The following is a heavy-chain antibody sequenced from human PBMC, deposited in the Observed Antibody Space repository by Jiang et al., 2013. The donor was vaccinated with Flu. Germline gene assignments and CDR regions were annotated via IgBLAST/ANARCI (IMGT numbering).Heavy chain of an antibody. V-gene: IGHV4-59*08. D-gene: IGHD3-10*01. CDR1: GGSISSYY. CDR3: ARQGYYYGSGSYFDY. CDR2: IYYSGST. J-gene: IGHJ4*02. Sequence: QLVESGPGLVKPSETLSLTCTVSGGSISSYYWSWIRQPPGKGLEWIGYIYYSGSTNYNPSLKSRVTISVDTSKNQFSLKLSSVTAADTAVYYCARQGYYYGSGSYFDYWGQGTLVTVSS.